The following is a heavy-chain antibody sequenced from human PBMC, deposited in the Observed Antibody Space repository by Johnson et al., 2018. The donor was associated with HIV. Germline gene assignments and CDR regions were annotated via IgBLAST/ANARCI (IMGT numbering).Heavy chain of an antibody. Sequence: QVQLVESGGGVVQPGTSLRLSCTASGFAFSSYALHWVRQAPGKGLEWVAVISYDGRDAYYADSVTGRFTISRDNSKNTLYLQMNSLRAEDTSLYYCARSVGYYDSSAYYYVDAFDIWGQGTMVTVSS. CDR1: GFAFSSYA. D-gene: IGHD3-22*01. CDR2: ISYDGRDA. J-gene: IGHJ3*02. V-gene: IGHV3-30*14. CDR3: ARSVGYYDSSAYYYVDAFDI.